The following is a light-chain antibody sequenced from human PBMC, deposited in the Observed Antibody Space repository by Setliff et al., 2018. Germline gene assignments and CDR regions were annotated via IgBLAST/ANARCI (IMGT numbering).Light chain of an antibody. J-gene: IGLJ2*01. CDR2: EVT. CDR1: NSDIGTYNL. CDR3: SSYGRNRSYVYVL. Sequence: QSALTQPASVSGSPGQSITISCTGANSDIGTYNLVSWYQQYPGRAPNLMIYEVTRRPSGVSDRFSASKSGNTASLTISGLQAEDEADYYCSSYGRNRSYVYVLFGGGTKSPS. V-gene: IGLV2-23*02.